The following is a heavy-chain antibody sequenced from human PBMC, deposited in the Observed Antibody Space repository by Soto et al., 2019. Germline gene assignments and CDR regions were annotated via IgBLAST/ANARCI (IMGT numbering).Heavy chain of an antibody. CDR2: IYYSGST. V-gene: IGHV4-59*08. J-gene: IGHJ5*02. CDR3: ARERRFGELWDWFDP. D-gene: IGHD3-10*01. CDR1: GGSISSYY. Sequence: QVQLQESGPGLVKPSETLSLTCTVSGGSISSYYWSWIRQPPGKGLEWIGYIYYSGSTNYNPSLKSRVTIPVDTSKNQFSRKLSSVTAADTAVYYCARERRFGELWDWFDPWGQGTLVTVSS.